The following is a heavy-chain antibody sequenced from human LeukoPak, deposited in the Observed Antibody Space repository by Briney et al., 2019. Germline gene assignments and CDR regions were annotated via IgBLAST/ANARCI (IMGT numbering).Heavy chain of an antibody. CDR2: ISAYNGNT. J-gene: IGHJ4*02. V-gene: IGHV1-18*01. D-gene: IGHD3-10*01. Sequence: ASVKVSCKASGYTFTSYGISWVRQAPGQGLEWMGWISAYNGNTNYAQKFQGRVTITRNTSISTAYMELSSLRSEDTAVYYCASILLWYVYDYWGQGTLVTVSS. CDR1: GYTFTSYG. CDR3: ASILLWYVYDY.